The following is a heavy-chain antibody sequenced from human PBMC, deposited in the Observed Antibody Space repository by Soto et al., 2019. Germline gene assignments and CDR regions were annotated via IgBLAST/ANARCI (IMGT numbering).Heavy chain of an antibody. CDR3: ARMGYGEPFDY. Sequence: QVQLQESGPGLVKPSQTLSLTCTVSGGSISSGGYYWSWIRQHPGKGLEWIGYIYYSGSTYYNPSIKRXXTXAXXTSKNQFSLKLSSVTAADTAVSYCARMGYGEPFDYWGQGTLVTVSS. V-gene: IGHV4-31*03. J-gene: IGHJ4*02. CDR1: GGSISSGGYY. D-gene: IGHD2-8*01. CDR2: IYYSGST.